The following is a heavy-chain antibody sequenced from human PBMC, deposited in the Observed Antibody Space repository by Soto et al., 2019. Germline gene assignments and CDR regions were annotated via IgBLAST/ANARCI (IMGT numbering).Heavy chain of an antibody. CDR1: GGSISGGGFS. CDR3: ARLQFGEGFDY. D-gene: IGHD3-10*01. CDR2: ILHTGGT. Sequence: SETLSLTCTVSGGSISGGGFSWSWIRQPPGKGLEWIGYILHTGGTQYDPSLKSRVSMSVDKSKNQFSLHLTSVTAADTAVYYCARLQFGEGFDYWGQGALVTVSS. J-gene: IGHJ4*02. V-gene: IGHV4-30-2*01.